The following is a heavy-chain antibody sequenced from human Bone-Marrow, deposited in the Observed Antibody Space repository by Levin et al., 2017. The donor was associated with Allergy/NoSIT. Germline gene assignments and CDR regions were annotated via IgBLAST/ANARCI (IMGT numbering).Heavy chain of an antibody. CDR1: GYTFTSHV. V-gene: IGHV7-4-1*02. J-gene: IGHJ4*02. CDR2: INTNTGNP. Sequence: GESLKISCKASGYTFTSHVLAWVRQAPGQGLEWMGWINTNTGNPTYAQGFTGRFVFSLDSSVSTAFLQISSLQAEDTAVYYCTRDSYGDDDFDYWGQGSLVTVSS. CDR3: TRDSYGDDDFDY. D-gene: IGHD4-17*01.